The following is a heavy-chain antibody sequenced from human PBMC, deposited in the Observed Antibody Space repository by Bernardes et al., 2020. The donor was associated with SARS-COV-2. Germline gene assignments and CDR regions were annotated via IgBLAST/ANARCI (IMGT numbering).Heavy chain of an antibody. CDR2: IYYSGST. D-gene: IGHD3-3*01. CDR1: GGSISSGGYY. CDR3: ARAVTIFGVVIANFDY. J-gene: IGHJ4*02. V-gene: IGHV4-31*03. Sequence: SEPLSLTCTVSGGSISSGGYYWSWIRQHPGKGLEWIGYIYYSGSTYYNPSLKSRVTISVDTSKNQFSLKLSSVTAADTAVYYCARAVTIFGVVIANFDYWGQGTLVTVSS.